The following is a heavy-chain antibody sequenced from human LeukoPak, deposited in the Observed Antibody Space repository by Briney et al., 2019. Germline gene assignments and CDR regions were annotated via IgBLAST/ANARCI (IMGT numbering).Heavy chain of an antibody. CDR2: INPSGGTT. CDR1: GYTFTTYY. J-gene: IGHJ4*02. D-gene: IGHD3-22*01. CDR3: AREVPYDTSNYYQPFDY. Sequence: GASVKVSCKVSGYTFTTYYIHWVRQAPGQGLEWMGIINPSGGTTNYAQKFQGRVTMTRDMSTSTVYMELSSLRSEDTAVYYCAREVPYDTSNYYQPFDYWGQGTLVTVSS. V-gene: IGHV1-46*01.